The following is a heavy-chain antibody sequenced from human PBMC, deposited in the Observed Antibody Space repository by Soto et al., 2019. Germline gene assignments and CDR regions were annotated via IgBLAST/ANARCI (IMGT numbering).Heavy chain of an antibody. J-gene: IGHJ4*02. CDR2: ISRTSNYI. D-gene: IGHD3-3*01. Sequence: GSLRPSCAASGFTFSSYSMNWVRQAPGKGLEWVSSISRTSNYIYYTDSVKGRFTISRDNAKNSIYLQMNSLRAEDTATYYCASGVFGLVSPVIGGYWGQGTLVTVSS. CDR1: GFTFSSYS. CDR3: ASGVFGLVSPVIGGY. V-gene: IGHV3-21*01.